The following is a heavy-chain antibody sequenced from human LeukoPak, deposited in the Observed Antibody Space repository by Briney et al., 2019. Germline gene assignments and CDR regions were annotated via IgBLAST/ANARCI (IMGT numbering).Heavy chain of an antibody. CDR3: AKDRDHISGAGSFDY. Sequence: GGSLRLSCAASGFTFSNYAMSWVRQPPGEGLEWVTAIGGSGNTYYTDSVKGRFTISRDNSKNTLYLAIYSLRAEDTAVYYCAKDRDHISGAGSFDYWGQGTLVTVSS. CDR2: IGGSGNT. D-gene: IGHD6-13*01. V-gene: IGHV3-23*01. J-gene: IGHJ4*02. CDR1: GFTFSNYA.